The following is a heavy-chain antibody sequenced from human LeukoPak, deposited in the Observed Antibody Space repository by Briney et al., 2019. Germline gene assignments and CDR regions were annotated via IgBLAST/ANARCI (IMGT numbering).Heavy chain of an antibody. CDR2: IFPGDSDT. CDR3: ARVVDYGDYRNGFLDC. CDR1: GYTFSIYW. J-gene: IGHJ4*02. V-gene: IGHV5-51*01. Sequence: GESLKISCKGSGYTFSIYWIGWVRQMPGKGLEWMGIIFPGDSDTRYSPSFQGQVTISVDKSISTAYLQWSSLKASDTAMCYCARVVDYGDYRNGFLDCWGQGTLVTVSS. D-gene: IGHD4-17*01.